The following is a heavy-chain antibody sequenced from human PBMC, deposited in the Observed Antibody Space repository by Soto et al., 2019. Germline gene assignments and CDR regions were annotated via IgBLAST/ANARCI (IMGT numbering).Heavy chain of an antibody. D-gene: IGHD1-7*01. J-gene: IGHJ6*02. CDR1: GGSFSGYY. CDR2: INHSGST. V-gene: IGHV4-34*01. Sequence: SETLSLTCAVYGGSFSGYYWSWIRQPPGKGLEWIGEINHSGSTNYNPSLKSRVTISVDTSKNQFSLKLSSVTAADTAVYYCARGQLELLSSLPSYYYYGMDVWGQGTTVTVSS. CDR3: ARGQLELLSSLPSYYYYGMDV.